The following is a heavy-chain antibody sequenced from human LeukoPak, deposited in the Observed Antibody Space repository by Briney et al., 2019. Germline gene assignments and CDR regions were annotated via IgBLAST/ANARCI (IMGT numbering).Heavy chain of an antibody. CDR2: IIPIFGTA. CDR3: ARTKPSDYYGSGSYYWFDP. V-gene: IGHV1-69*13. J-gene: IGHJ5*02. CDR1: GGTFSSYA. Sequence: GASVKVSCKASGGTFSSYAISWVRQAPGQGLEWMGGIIPIFGTANYAQKFQGRVTITADESTSTAYMELSSLRSEDTAVYYCARTKPSDYYGSGSYYWFDPWGQGTLVTVSS. D-gene: IGHD3-10*01.